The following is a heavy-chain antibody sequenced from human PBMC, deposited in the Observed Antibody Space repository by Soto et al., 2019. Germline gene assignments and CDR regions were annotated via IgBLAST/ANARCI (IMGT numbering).Heavy chain of an antibody. Sequence: ASVKVSCKASGYTFTSYGISWVRQAPGQGLEWMGWISAYNGNTNYVQKLQGRVTMTTDTSTSTAYMELRSLRSDDTAVYYCARHVAGPPDFDYWGQGTLVTVSS. CDR1: GYTFTSYG. CDR3: ARHVAGPPDFDY. D-gene: IGHD6-19*01. V-gene: IGHV1-18*01. J-gene: IGHJ4*02. CDR2: ISAYNGNT.